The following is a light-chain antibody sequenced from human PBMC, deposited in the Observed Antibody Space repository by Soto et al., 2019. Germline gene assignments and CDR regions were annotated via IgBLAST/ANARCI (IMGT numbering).Light chain of an antibody. Sequence: DIQMTQSPSTVSASVGDGVTITCRASQSISTWLAWYQQKPGKAPNLLIYDASTLESGGPSGFSGSGSGTDFSLTITGLQPEDFATYHCQQNNSIPITFGQGTRLEIK. V-gene: IGKV1-5*01. CDR2: DAS. J-gene: IGKJ5*01. CDR1: QSISTW. CDR3: QQNNSIPIT.